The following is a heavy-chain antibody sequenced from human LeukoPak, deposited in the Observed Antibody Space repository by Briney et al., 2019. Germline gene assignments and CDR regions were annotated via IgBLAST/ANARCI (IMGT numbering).Heavy chain of an antibody. CDR1: GFPFSSYS. Sequence: GGSLRLSCAASGFPFSSYSMNWVRQAPGQGRQWVTYISSSGSNKYYADSVKGRFTISRDNAKNSLYLQMNSLRDDEDTAVYYCARDLNWGFDYWGQGTLVPVSP. CDR2: ISSSGSNK. V-gene: IGHV3-48*02. D-gene: IGHD7-27*01. CDR3: ARDLNWGFDY. J-gene: IGHJ4*02.